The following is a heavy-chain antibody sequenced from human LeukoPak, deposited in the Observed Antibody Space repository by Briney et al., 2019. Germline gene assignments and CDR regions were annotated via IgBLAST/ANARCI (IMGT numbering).Heavy chain of an antibody. CDR3: ARAPAYGEYYETNWFDP. CDR1: GYTFTSYD. D-gene: IGHD4-17*01. Sequence: GASVKVSCKASGYTFTSYDINWGRQATGQGLEWMGWRNPNSGNTGYAQKFQGRGTMTRKTSISTASMELSSLSSEDTPVYYCARAPAYGEYYETNWFDPWGQGTLVTVSS. CDR2: RNPNSGNT. J-gene: IGHJ5*02. V-gene: IGHV1-8*01.